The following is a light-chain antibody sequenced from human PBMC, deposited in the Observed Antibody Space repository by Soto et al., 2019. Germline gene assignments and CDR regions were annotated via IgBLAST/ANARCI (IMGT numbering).Light chain of an antibody. Sequence: DIQMTQSPSSLSASVGDRVTITCQASQDIKDFLNWYQQKPGKAPKLLIYDASNLEPGVPSRFSGRGSGPDFTFTIASLQPEDIATYYCQQYDGLPPYTFGQGTKLEIK. CDR3: QQYDGLPPYT. CDR2: DAS. V-gene: IGKV1-33*01. J-gene: IGKJ2*01. CDR1: QDIKDF.